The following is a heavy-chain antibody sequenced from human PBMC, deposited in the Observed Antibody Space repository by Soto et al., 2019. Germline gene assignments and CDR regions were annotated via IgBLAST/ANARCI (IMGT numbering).Heavy chain of an antibody. D-gene: IGHD3-3*01. Sequence: GASVKVSCKASGYTFTGYYMHWVRQAPGQGLEWMGWMNPNSGNTGYAQKFQGRVTITADKSTSTAYMELSSLRSEDTAVYYCATRLRFLEWLSPDAFDIWGQGTMVTVSS. V-gene: IGHV1-8*03. CDR3: ATRLRFLEWLSPDAFDI. J-gene: IGHJ3*02. CDR2: MNPNSGNT. CDR1: GYTFTGYY.